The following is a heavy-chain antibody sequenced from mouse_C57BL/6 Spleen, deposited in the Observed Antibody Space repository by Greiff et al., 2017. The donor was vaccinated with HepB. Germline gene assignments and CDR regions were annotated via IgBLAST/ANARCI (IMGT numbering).Heavy chain of an antibody. J-gene: IGHJ2*01. CDR2: IHPNSGST. CDR3: AREGDYYGSILDY. V-gene: IGHV1-64*01. D-gene: IGHD1-1*01. Sequence: VQLQQPGAELVKPGASVKLSCKASGYTFTSYWMHWVKQRPGQGLEWIGMIHPNSGSTNYNEKFKSKATLTVDKSSSTAYMQLSSLTSEDSAVYYCAREGDYYGSILDYWGQGTTLTVSS. CDR1: GYTFTSYW.